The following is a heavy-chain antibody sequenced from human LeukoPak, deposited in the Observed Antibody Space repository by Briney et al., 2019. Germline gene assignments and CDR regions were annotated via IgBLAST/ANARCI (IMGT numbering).Heavy chain of an antibody. CDR2: IYYSGST. D-gene: IGHD3-10*01. Sequence: SETLSLTCTVSGGSISSSSYYWGWIRQPPGKGLEWIGSIYYSGSTYYNPSLKSRVTISVDTSKNQFSLKLSSVTAADTAVYYCASFMVRGVIIGDYWGQGTLVTVSS. CDR3: ASFMVRGVIIGDY. J-gene: IGHJ4*02. V-gene: IGHV4-39*07. CDR1: GGSISSSSYY.